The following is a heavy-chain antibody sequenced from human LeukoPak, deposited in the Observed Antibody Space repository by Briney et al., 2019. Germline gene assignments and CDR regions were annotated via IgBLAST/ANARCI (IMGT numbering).Heavy chain of an antibody. V-gene: IGHV4-34*01. J-gene: IGHJ4*02. D-gene: IGHD5-12*01. Sequence: PSETLSLTCAVYGGSFSGYYCSWIRQPPGKGLEWIGEINHSGSTNYNPSLKSRVTISVDASKNQFSLKLSSVTAADTAVYYCARGGWLRPFDYWGQGNLVTVSS. CDR1: GGSFSGYY. CDR3: ARGGWLRPFDY. CDR2: INHSGST.